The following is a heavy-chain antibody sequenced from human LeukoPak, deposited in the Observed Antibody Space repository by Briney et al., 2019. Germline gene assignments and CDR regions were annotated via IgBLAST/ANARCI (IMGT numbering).Heavy chain of an antibody. CDR2: ISGSGDNT. D-gene: IGHD3-10*01. Sequence: AGSLRLSCAASGFTFSSHGMSWVRQAPGKGLERVSTISGSGDNTYYADSVKGRFTISRDNSKNTLYLQMNSLRAEDTAVYYCAKVTYGSGTYGAFDYWGQGTLVTVSS. V-gene: IGHV3-23*01. CDR3: AKVTYGSGTYGAFDY. CDR1: GFTFSSHG. J-gene: IGHJ4*02.